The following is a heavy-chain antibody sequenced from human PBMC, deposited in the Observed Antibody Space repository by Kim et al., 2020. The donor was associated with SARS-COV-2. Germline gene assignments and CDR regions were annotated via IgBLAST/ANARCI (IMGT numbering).Heavy chain of an antibody. Sequence: GGSLRLSCAASGFTFSSYAMSWVRQAPGKGLEWVSAISGSGGSTYYADSVKGRFTISRDNSKNTLYLQMNSLRAEDTAVYYCAKDREPEWELLLGSPGDWFDPWGQGTLVTVSS. CDR1: GFTFSSYA. CDR2: ISGSGGST. D-gene: IGHD1-26*01. J-gene: IGHJ5*02. CDR3: AKDREPEWELLLGSPGDWFDP. V-gene: IGHV3-23*01.